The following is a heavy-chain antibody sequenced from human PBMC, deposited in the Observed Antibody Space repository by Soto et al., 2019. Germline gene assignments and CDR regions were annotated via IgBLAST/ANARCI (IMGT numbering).Heavy chain of an antibody. J-gene: IGHJ4*02. CDR2: IYYSGST. V-gene: IGHV4-59*08. CDR1: GGSISSYY. CDR3: ARRYGGTFDY. D-gene: IGHD2-15*01. Sequence: QVQLQESGPGLVKPSETLSLTCTVSGGSISSYYWSWIRQPPGKGLEWIGYIYYSGSTNYNPSLTSXAXIXIDTSKNQFSLKLSSATAADTAVYYCARRYGGTFDYWGQGALVTVSS.